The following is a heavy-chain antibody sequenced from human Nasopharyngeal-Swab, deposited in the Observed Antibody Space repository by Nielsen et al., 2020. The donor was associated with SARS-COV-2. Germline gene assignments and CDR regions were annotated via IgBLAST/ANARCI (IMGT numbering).Heavy chain of an antibody. V-gene: IGHV3-15*01. CDR2: IKSKTDGGTT. Sequence: GESLKISWAASGFPFSNAWMSWVRQAPGKGLEWVGRIKSKTDGGTTDYAAPVKGRFTISRDDSKNTLYLQMNSLKTEDTAAYYCLIVVVMDAFDIWGQGTMVTVSS. J-gene: IGHJ3*02. CDR3: LIVVVMDAFDI. CDR1: GFPFSNAW. D-gene: IGHD3-22*01.